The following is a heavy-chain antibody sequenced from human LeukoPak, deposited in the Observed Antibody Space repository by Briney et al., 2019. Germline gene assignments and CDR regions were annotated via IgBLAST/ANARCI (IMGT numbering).Heavy chain of an antibody. V-gene: IGHV4-59*08. Sequence: PSEALSLTCTVPGGSIVSYYWCWIRQPPGKGLEWIGYIYYTGSTNYNPSLKSRVTISVDTSKNQLSLKLSSVTAADTAVYYCARYLAAGYFDLWGRGTLVTVSS. CDR2: IYYTGST. J-gene: IGHJ2*01. CDR1: GGSIVSYY. CDR3: ARYLAAGYFDL. D-gene: IGHD6-25*01.